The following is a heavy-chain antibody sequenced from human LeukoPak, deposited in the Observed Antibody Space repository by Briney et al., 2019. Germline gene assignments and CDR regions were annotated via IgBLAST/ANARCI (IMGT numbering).Heavy chain of an antibody. CDR3: ARQGWLAFDY. CDR1: GGSISSSSYY. J-gene: IGHJ4*02. CDR2: IYYSGST. V-gene: IGHV4-39*01. D-gene: IGHD2-15*01. Sequence: SETLSLTCTVSGGSISSSSYYWGWIRQPPGKGLKWIGSIYYSGSTYYNPSLKSRVTISVDTSKNQFSLKLSSVTAADTAVYYCARQGWLAFDYWGQGTLVTVSS.